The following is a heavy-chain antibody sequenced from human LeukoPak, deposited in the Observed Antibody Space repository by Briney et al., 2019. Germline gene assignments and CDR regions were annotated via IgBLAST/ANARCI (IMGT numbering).Heavy chain of an antibody. CDR3: ARAGSSGYSVDY. D-gene: IGHD3-22*01. CDR2: IYYSGTT. CDR1: GGSSSNKNYY. J-gene: IGHJ4*02. Sequence: SETLSLTCTVSGGSSSNKNYYWAWIRQTPGKGLEWIGSIYYSGTTYYNPSLQSRVTISVDTSKNQFPLRLTSVTAADTAVYYCARAGSSGYSVDYWGQGTLVTVSS. V-gene: IGHV4-39*06.